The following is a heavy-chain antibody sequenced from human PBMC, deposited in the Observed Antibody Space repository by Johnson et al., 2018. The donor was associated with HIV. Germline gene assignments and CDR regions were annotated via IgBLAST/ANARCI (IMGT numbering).Heavy chain of an antibody. J-gene: IGHJ3*02. CDR2: INWNGGST. Sequence: VQLVESGGGVVRPGGSLRLYCAASGFTFDDYGMSWVRQAPGKGLEWVSGINWNGGSTGYADSVKGRFTISRYNSKNTVYLQTNSLRAEDSAVYYCAKWKYCSGDNCYSEFGVFDDAFDIWGQGTMVTVSS. CDR1: GFTFDDYG. V-gene: IGHV3-20*04. D-gene: IGHD2-15*01. CDR3: AKWKYCSGDNCYSEFGVFDDAFDI.